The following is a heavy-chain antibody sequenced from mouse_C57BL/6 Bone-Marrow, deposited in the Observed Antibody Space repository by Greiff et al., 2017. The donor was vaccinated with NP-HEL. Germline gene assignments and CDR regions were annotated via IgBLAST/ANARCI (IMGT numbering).Heavy chain of an antibody. CDR3: ASDYYGSSLDAMDY. D-gene: IGHD1-1*01. CDR1: GYTFTDYN. V-gene: IGHV1-22*01. J-gene: IGHJ4*01. Sequence: EVQLQQSGPELVKPGASVKMSCKASGYTFTDYNMHWVKQSHGKSLEWIGYINPNNGGTSYNQKFKGKATLTVNKSSSTAYMELRSLTSEDSAVYYCASDYYGSSLDAMDYWGQGTSVTVSS. CDR2: INPNNGGT.